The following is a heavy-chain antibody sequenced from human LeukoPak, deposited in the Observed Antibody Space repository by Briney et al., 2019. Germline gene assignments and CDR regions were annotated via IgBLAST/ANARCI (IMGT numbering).Heavy chain of an antibody. CDR1: GYIFSNYY. V-gene: IGHV1-46*01. Sequence: ASVKVSCKASGYIFSNYYIHWVRLAPGQGLEWMGIVNPSDGSTSYAQKFQDRVTVTRDTSTSTVYMELSGLTPEDTAVFYCAGGRWTATTNDDAFDIRGQGTMVTVSS. CDR3: AGGRWTATTNDDAFDI. D-gene: IGHD4-11*01. CDR2: VNPSDGST. J-gene: IGHJ3*02.